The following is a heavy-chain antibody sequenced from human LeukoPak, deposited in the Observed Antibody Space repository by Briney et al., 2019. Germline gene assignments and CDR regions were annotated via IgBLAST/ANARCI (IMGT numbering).Heavy chain of an antibody. D-gene: IGHD3-3*01. CDR1: GYTISSGYY. V-gene: IGHV4-38-2*02. CDR2: IHHSGST. CDR3: ARDVGVLRFLEWRGWAFDF. Sequence: SETLSLTCTVSGYTISSGYYWGWIRHPPGKGLEWNGSIHHSGSTYYNPSLKSRVTISVDTSKNQFSLELSAVTSADTAVYYGARDVGVLRFLEWRGWAFDFWGQGTMVTVSS. J-gene: IGHJ3*01.